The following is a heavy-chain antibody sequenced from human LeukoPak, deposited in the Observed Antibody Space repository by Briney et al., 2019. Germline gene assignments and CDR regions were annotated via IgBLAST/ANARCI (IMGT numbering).Heavy chain of an antibody. Sequence: PRGSLGLSCAASGFIVSANYMSWVRQTPGKGLEWVSIFYSGGATFYVDSVKGRFTISRDNSKNMLYLQMNSLRAEDTAVYYCARGRGLDVWGQGTTVTVSS. D-gene: IGHD2-15*01. J-gene: IGHJ6*02. V-gene: IGHV3-53*01. CDR3: ARGRGLDV. CDR1: GFIVSANY. CDR2: FYSGGAT.